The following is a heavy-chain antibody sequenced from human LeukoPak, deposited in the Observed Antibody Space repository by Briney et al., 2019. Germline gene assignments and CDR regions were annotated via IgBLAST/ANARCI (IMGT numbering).Heavy chain of an antibody. V-gene: IGHV3-7*04. Sequence: GGSLRLSCAASGFTFSSYAMSWVRQAPGKGLEWVANIKEDGSEKYYVDSVKGRFTISRDNAKNSLHLQMNSLRAEDTAVYYCARYRGLGGGDYFDYWGQGTLVTVSS. J-gene: IGHJ4*02. CDR1: GFTFSSYA. CDR3: ARYRGLGGGDYFDY. CDR2: IKEDGSEK. D-gene: IGHD2-15*01.